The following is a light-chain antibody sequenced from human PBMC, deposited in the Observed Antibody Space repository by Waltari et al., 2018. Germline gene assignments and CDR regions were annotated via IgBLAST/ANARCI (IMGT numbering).Light chain of an antibody. CDR3: QKSYSTSLT. CDR1: QSMRSY. Sequence: DIQMTQSPSSLSASLGDRATITCRASQSMRSYSNRYQQKPGKAPKLLIYAASSLQSGVPSRFSGSGSGTEFTLTISSVQPEDCATYYCQKSYSTSLTFGQGTKVEIK. V-gene: IGKV1-39*01. CDR2: AAS. J-gene: IGKJ1*01.